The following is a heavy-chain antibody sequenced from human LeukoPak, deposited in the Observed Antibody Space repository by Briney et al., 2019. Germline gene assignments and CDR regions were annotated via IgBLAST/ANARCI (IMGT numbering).Heavy chain of an antibody. D-gene: IGHD6-19*01. CDR3: ARGLSGWYHWYFDL. Sequence: GGSLRLSCASSGITFSSYAMNWARQAPGKGLEWVAVISYDGSNKHYADSLKGRFTISRDNSKNTLYLQINSLRADDTAVYYCARGLSGWYHWYFDLWGRGTLVTVSS. J-gene: IGHJ2*01. CDR1: GITFSSYA. V-gene: IGHV3-30-3*01. CDR2: ISYDGSNK.